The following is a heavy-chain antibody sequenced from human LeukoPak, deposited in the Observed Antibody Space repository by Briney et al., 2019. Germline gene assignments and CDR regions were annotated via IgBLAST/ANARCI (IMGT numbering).Heavy chain of an antibody. D-gene: IGHD2-2*02. J-gene: IGHJ3*02. V-gene: IGHV4-39*01. CDR2: IYYSGST. CDR3: ARLRGYTVTTFRGFEI. Sequence: PSETLSLTCTVSGGSISSSNYYWGWIRQPPGKGLEWIGSIYYSGSTYYNPSLKSRVTISVDTSKNQFSLKLSSVTAADTGVYYCARLRGYTVTTFRGFEIWGQGTMVTVSS. CDR1: GGSISSSNYY.